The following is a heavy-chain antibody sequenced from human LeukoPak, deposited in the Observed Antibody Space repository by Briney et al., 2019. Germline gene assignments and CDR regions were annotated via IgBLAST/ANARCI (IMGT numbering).Heavy chain of an antibody. CDR3: ARVPRSYYYYYYMDV. CDR2: INHSGST. J-gene: IGHJ6*03. Sequence: KPSETLSLTCAVYGGSFSGSYWSWIRQPPGKGLEWIGEINHSGSTNYNPSLKSRVTISVDTSKNQFSLKLSSVTAADTAVYYCARVPRSYYYYYYMDVWGKGTTVTVSS. CDR1: GGSFSGSY. V-gene: IGHV4-34*01.